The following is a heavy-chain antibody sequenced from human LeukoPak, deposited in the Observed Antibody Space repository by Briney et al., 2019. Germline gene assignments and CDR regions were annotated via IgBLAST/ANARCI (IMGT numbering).Heavy chain of an antibody. J-gene: IGHJ4*02. CDR2: INPNSGDT. CDR3: ARGVVPAASDY. D-gene: IGHD2-2*01. CDR1: GGTFSSYA. Sequence: GASVKVSCKASGGTFSSYAISWVRQAPGQGLEWMGWINPNSGDTKYAQKFQGRVTMTRNTSISTAYMELSSLRSEDTAVYYCARGVVPAASDYWGQGTLVTVSS. V-gene: IGHV1-8*02.